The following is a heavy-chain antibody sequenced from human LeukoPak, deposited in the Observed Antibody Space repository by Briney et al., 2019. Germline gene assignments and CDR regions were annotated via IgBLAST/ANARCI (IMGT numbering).Heavy chain of an antibody. CDR1: GFTFSSYA. CDR2: ISYDGSNK. Sequence: GGSLRLSCAASGFTFSSYAMHWVRQAPGKGLEWVAVISYDGSNKYYADSVKDRFTISRDNSKNTLYLQMNSLRAEDTAVYYCAADGRDGYNDYWGQGTLVTVSS. J-gene: IGHJ4*02. V-gene: IGHV3-30*01. D-gene: IGHD5-24*01. CDR3: AADGRDGYNDY.